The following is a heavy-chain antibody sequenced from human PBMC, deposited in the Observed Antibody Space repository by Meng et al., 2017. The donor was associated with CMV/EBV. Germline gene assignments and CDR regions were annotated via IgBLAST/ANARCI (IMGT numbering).Heavy chain of an antibody. V-gene: IGHV3-30*02. J-gene: IGHJ6*02. D-gene: IGHD2-2*01. Sequence: GESLKISCAASGFIFSSYGMHWVRQAPGKGLEWVAFIRYDGSNKYYADSVKGRSTISRDNSKNTLYLQMNSLRAEDTAVYYCAKDGVSTTSGYYGMDVWGQGTTVTVSS. CDR3: AKDGVSTTSGYYGMDV. CDR1: GFIFSSYG. CDR2: IRYDGSNK.